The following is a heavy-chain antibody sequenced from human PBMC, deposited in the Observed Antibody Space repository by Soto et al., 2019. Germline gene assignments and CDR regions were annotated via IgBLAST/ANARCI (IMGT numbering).Heavy chain of an antibody. CDR3: ARGGGYCSRNCHGTDY. J-gene: IGHJ4*02. Sequence: QVHLVESGGGVVQPGRSLRLSCAASGFTFSSYAIHWVRQAPGKGLEWVSVISYDGNNKYYTDSVKGRFTISRDNSKNTLYLQMNSLRAEDTAVYYCARGGGYCSRNCHGTDYWGQGTLVTVSS. CDR1: GFTFSSYA. V-gene: IGHV3-30-3*01. D-gene: IGHD2-15*01. CDR2: ISYDGNNK.